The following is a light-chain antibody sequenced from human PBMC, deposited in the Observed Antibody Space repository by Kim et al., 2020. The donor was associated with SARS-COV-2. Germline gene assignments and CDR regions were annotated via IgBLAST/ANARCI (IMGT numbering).Light chain of an antibody. Sequence: ASVGDRVTITCRASQSISSYLNWYQQKPGKAPKLLIYAASSLQSGVPSRFSGSGSGTDFTLTISSLQPEDFATYYCQQSYSTPRTFGQGTRLEIK. V-gene: IGKV1-39*01. CDR3: QQSYSTPRT. CDR2: AAS. J-gene: IGKJ5*01. CDR1: QSISSY.